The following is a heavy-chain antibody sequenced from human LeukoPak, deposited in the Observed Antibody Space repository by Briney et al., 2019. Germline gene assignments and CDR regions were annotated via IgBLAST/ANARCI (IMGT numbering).Heavy chain of an antibody. CDR1: GFTFSSYA. J-gene: IGHJ4*02. D-gene: IGHD6-6*01. CDR2: ISGSGGST. V-gene: IGHV3-23*01. CDR3: ARQAEQLVQFFDFDY. Sequence: GGSLRLSCAASGFTFSSYAMGWVRQAPGKGLEWVSAISGSGGSTYYADSVKGRFTISRDNSKNTLYLQMNSLRAEDTAVYYCARQAEQLVQFFDFDYWGQGTLVTVSS.